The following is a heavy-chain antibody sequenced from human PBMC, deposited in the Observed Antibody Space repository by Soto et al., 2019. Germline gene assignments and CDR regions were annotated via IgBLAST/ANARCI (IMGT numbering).Heavy chain of an antibody. Sequence: GGSLRLSCAASGFTFSGYAMSWVRQAPGKGLEWVSAISGSGGSTYYADSAKGRFTISRDNSKNTLYLQMNSLRAEDTAVYYCAKDRSAWNYVWAGYMDVWGKGTTVTVSS. CDR2: ISGSGGST. CDR3: AKDRSAWNYVWAGYMDV. V-gene: IGHV3-23*01. D-gene: IGHD1-7*01. CDR1: GFTFSGYA. J-gene: IGHJ6*03.